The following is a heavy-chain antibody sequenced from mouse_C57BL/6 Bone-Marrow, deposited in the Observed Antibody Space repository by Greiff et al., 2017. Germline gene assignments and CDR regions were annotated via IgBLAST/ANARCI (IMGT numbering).Heavy chain of an antibody. Sequence: QVQLQQPGAELVRPGTSVKLSCKASGYTFTSYWLHWVKQRPGQGLEWIGVIDPSDSYTNYNQKFKGKATLTVDTSSSTAYMQISSLSSEDSAVYYCARKSIGGYWGQGTTLTVSS. CDR1: GYTFTSYW. D-gene: IGHD2-10*02. J-gene: IGHJ2*01. V-gene: IGHV1-59*01. CDR2: IDPSDSYT. CDR3: ARKSIGGY.